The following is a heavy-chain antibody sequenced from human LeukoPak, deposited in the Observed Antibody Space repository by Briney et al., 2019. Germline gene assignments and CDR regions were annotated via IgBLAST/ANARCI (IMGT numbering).Heavy chain of an antibody. CDR3: ARSGYYDFWSVSY. V-gene: IGHV4-34*01. CDR1: GRPFSGYY. CDR2: INHSGST. D-gene: IGHD3-3*01. Sequence: PSETLSLTCAVYGRPFSGYYWSWLRQPPGKGLEWIGEINHSGSTNYNPSLKSRVTISVDTSKKQFSLKLSSVTAADTAVYYCARSGYYDFWSVSYWGQGTLVTVSS. J-gene: IGHJ4*02.